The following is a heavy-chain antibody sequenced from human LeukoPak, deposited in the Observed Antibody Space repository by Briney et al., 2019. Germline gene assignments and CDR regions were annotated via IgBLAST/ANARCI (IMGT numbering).Heavy chain of an antibody. CDR2: INTNNGGT. Sequence: ASVKVSCKASGYTFTGYLLHWVRQAPGQGLEWMGWINTNNGGTNYAQSFQGRVTLTRDMAITTVYMELSRLRSDDTAVYYCVRVGGCSGYDPRGYFDYWGQGTLVTVSS. CDR1: GYTFTGYL. D-gene: IGHD5-12*01. V-gene: IGHV1-2*02. J-gene: IGHJ4*02. CDR3: VRVGGCSGYDPRGYFDY.